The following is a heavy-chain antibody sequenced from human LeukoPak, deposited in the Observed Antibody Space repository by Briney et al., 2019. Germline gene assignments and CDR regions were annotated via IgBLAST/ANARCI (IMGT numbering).Heavy chain of an antibody. Sequence: GGALRLSCAASGFTFSSYGMHWGRQAPGKGLEGVAFIRYDGSNKYYADSVKGRFTISRDNSKNTLYLQMNSLRAEDTAVYYCAKGEPYSSGWYWGDAFDIWGQGTMVTVSS. J-gene: IGHJ3*02. D-gene: IGHD6-19*01. CDR1: GFTFSSYG. CDR2: IRYDGSNK. V-gene: IGHV3-30*02. CDR3: AKGEPYSSGWYWGDAFDI.